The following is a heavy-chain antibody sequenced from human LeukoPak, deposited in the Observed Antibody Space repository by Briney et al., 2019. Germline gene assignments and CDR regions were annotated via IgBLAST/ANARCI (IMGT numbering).Heavy chain of an antibody. Sequence: GGSLRLSCVVSEFTFSNYWMGWVRQAPGKGLEWVASINQDGSEKYYVDSVKGRFTISRDNAKNSLYLQMNSLGPEDTAVYYCARDPYSGNYGNYYYYYMDVWGKGTTVTISS. V-gene: IGHV3-7*01. CDR1: EFTFSNYW. CDR3: ARDPYSGNYGNYYYYYMDV. CDR2: INQDGSEK. D-gene: IGHD1-26*01. J-gene: IGHJ6*03.